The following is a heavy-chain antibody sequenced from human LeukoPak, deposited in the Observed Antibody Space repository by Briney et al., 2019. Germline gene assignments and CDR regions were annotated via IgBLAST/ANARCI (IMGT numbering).Heavy chain of an antibody. J-gene: IGHJ3*02. CDR3: ARGPVGGVVRAGDAFDI. CDR1: GGSISSGGYS. D-gene: IGHD2-8*02. Sequence: SETLSLTCTVSGGSISSGGYSWSWIRQHPGKGLEWIGYIYYSGSTYYNPSLKSRVTISVDTSKNQFSLKLSSVTAADTAVYYCARGPVGGVVRAGDAFDIWGQGTMVTVSS. CDR2: IYYSGST. V-gene: IGHV4-31*03.